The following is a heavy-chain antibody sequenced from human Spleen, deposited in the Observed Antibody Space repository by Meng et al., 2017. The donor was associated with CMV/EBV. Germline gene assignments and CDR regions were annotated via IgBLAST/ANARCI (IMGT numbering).Heavy chain of an antibody. V-gene: IGHV4-61*05. D-gene: IGHD6-19*01. J-gene: IGHJ5*02. CDR1: GGSISSSNHY. CDR3: ARGGAVAGTGLGS. CDR2: MYYSGST. Sequence: SETLSLTCSVSGGSISSSNHYWGWIRQPPGKGLEWISYMYYSGSTNYNPSLKSRVTISVDTSKNQVSLRLNSVTAADTAVYYCARGGAVAGTGLGSWGQGTLVTVSS.